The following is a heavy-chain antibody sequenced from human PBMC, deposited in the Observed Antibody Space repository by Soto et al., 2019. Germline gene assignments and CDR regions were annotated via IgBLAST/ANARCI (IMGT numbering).Heavy chain of an antibody. D-gene: IGHD3-22*01. CDR1: GGSFSSYA. J-gene: IGHJ4*02. V-gene: IGHV1-69*01. CDR2: LIVIRGTT. CDR3: ASGYYDSSGYSIHY. Sequence: QVQLVQSGAEVRKPGSSVKVSCQSFGGSFSSYAFSWVRQAPGQGLEWMGGLIVIRGTTNYAQKFKSRVTFNADASTSPAYMEVSSLESEDTAIYYCASGYYDSSGYSIHYWGQGTQVTVSS.